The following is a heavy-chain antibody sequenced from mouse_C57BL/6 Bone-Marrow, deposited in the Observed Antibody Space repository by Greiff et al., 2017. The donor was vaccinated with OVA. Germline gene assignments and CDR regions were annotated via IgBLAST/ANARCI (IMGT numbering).Heavy chain of an antibody. V-gene: IGHV5-4*01. Sequence: EVQLVESGGGLVKPGGSLKLSCAASGFTFSSYAMSWVRQTPEKRLEWVATISDGGSYTYYPENVKGRFTISRDNAKNNLYLQMSHLKSEDTAMYYCARGFAYWGQGTLVTVSA. CDR2: ISDGGSYT. CDR1: GFTFSSYA. CDR3: ARGFAY. J-gene: IGHJ3*01.